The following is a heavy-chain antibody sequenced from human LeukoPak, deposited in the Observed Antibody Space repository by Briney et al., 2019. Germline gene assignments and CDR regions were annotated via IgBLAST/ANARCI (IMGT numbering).Heavy chain of an antibody. Sequence: GGSLRLSCAASGFTFSSYAMHWVRQAPGKGLEWVAVISYDGTNKYYADSVKGRFTISRDNSKNTLYLQMNSLRAEDTAVYYCAKPAKTDYADYWGQGTLVTVSS. CDR3: AKPAKTDYADY. V-gene: IGHV3-30*18. CDR1: GFTFSSYA. J-gene: IGHJ4*02. D-gene: IGHD1-14*01. CDR2: ISYDGTNK.